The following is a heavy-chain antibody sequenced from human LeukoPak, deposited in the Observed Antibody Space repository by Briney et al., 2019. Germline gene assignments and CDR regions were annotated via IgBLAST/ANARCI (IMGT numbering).Heavy chain of an antibody. J-gene: IGHJ4*02. CDR3: VKGSSDSRPYYFDS. V-gene: IGHV3-53*01. CDR1: GFTVSSNY. Sequence: GGSLRLSCAASGFTVSSNYMSWVRQAPGKGLEWVSVIYSGGSTYYADSVKGRFTISRDNSKNTLNLQMNSLRAEDTGVYYCVKGSSDSRPYYFDSWGQGTLVTVSS. CDR2: IYSGGST. D-gene: IGHD3-22*01.